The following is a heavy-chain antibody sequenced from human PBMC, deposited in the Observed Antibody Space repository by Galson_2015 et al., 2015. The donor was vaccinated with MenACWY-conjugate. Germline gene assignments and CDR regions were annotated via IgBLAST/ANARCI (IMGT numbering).Heavy chain of an antibody. V-gene: IGHV5-10-1*01. CDR2: IDPSDSYT. CDR1: GYSFTSYW. D-gene: IGHD3-10*01. J-gene: IGHJ6*03. Sequence: QSGAEVKKPGESLRISCKGSGYSFTSYWISWVRQMPGKGLEWMGRIDPSDSYTNYSPSFQGHVTISADKSISTAYLQWSSLKASDTAMYYCARHLSLWFGESEGGDYYYYMDVWGKGTTVTVSS. CDR3: ARHLSLWFGESEGGDYYYYMDV.